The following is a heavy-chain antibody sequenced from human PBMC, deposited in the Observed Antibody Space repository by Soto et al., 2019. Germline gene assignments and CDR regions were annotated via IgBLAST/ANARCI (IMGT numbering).Heavy chain of an antibody. CDR2: LSYEGSEE. CDR1: GFNFGVFG. D-gene: IGHD6-19*01. Sequence: LSLSCAASGFNFGVFGMHWVRQAPGKGLEWLSVLSYEGSEEYYADSVRGRFTISRDNSKNTLFLQMDSLRVDDTGVYYCALTRRSSLLEVAGPGFEYWGQGTLVTVSS. V-gene: IGHV3-30*03. CDR3: ALTRRSSLLEVAGPGFEY. J-gene: IGHJ4*02.